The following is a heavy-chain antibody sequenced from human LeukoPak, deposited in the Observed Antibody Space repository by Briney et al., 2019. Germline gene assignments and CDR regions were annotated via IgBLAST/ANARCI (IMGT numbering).Heavy chain of an antibody. J-gene: IGHJ4*02. CDR1: GGSISSYY. Sequence: SETLSLTCTVSGGSISSYYWSWIRQPPGKGLEWIGYIYYSGGTNYNPSLKSRVTISADTSKNQFSLKLSSVTAADTAVYYCARGITMVTPGDYWGQGTLVTVSS. D-gene: IGHD4-23*01. CDR3: ARGITMVTPGDY. CDR2: IYYSGGT. V-gene: IGHV4-59*01.